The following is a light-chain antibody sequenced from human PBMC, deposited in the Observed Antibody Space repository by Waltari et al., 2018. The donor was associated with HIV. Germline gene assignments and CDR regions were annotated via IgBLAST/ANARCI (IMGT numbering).Light chain of an antibody. Sequence: HSVLTQAPSASGTLGQRVTISCSGSISNIGPNSESWFHQPPVMSPRLIIFSASQRPSGVPDRFSASKSGTSASLAIDGLESGDEADYYCAARDDILSGSWVFGGGT. J-gene: IGLJ3*02. V-gene: IGLV1-44*01. CDR3: AARDDILSGSWV. CDR1: ISNIGPNS. CDR2: SAS.